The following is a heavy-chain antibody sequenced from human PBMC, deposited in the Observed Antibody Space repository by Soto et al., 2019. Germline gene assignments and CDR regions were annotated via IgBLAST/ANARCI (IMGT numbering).Heavy chain of an antibody. CDR2: ISDSGKT. CDR1: GGTISGYY. D-gene: IGHD3-16*02. J-gene: IGHJ4*02. V-gene: IGHV4-59*01. Sequence: SETLSLTCTVSGGTISGYYRTWIRQSPGRGLEWLGFISDSGKTEPDASLKGRLAIPLDTSSSQVSLILTSVTAADTALYYRVRGRAIYRECAYYDYWGQGALVTVSS. CDR3: VRGRAIYRECAYYDY.